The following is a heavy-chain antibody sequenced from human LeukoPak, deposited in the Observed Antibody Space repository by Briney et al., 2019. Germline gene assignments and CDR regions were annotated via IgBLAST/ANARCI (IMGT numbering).Heavy chain of an antibody. V-gene: IGHV3-21*01. CDR2: ISSSSSYI. Sequence: PGGSLRLSCAASGFTFSSYSMNWVRQAPGKGLEWVSSISSSSSYIYYADSVKGRFTISRDNAKNSLYLQMNSLRAEDTAVYYCARFGSGWYSVVADFPDYWGQGTLVTVSS. D-gene: IGHD6-19*01. CDR3: ARFGSGWYSVVADFPDY. CDR1: GFTFSSYS. J-gene: IGHJ4*02.